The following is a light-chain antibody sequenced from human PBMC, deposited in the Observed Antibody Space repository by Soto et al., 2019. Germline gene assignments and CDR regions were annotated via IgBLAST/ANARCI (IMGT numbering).Light chain of an antibody. Sequence: QSALTQPASVSGSPGQSITISCAGSNSDVGTYSIVSWYQQHPGKAPKLMIYEVSKRPSGVSDRFSGSKSGKTASLTISGLQAEDEADYYCCSYAGRSTYVFGPGTKVTV. J-gene: IGLJ1*01. CDR3: CSYAGRSTYV. CDR2: EVS. V-gene: IGLV2-23*02. CDR1: NSDVGTYSI.